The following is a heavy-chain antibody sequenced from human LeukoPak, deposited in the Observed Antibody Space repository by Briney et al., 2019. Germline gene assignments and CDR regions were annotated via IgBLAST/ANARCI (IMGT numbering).Heavy chain of an antibody. V-gene: IGHV3-7*03. J-gene: IGHJ4*02. D-gene: IGHD1-26*01. CDR3: AREIRGYSYFDY. Sequence: GGSLRLSCEVSGFISSRYWTSWVRQAPGKGLEWVANVNQDESQKYYVDSVKGRFTISRDNAKNSLYLQMNSLRAEDTAVYYCAREIRGYSYFDYWGQGTLVTVSS. CDR2: VNQDESQK. CDR1: GFISSRYW.